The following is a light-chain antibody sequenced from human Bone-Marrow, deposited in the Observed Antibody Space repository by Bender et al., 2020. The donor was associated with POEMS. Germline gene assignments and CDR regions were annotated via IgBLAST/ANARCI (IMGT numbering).Light chain of an antibody. CDR2: SNN. CDR1: SSNIGTNT. J-gene: IGLJ2*01. Sequence: QSVLTQPPSTSGTPGQRVTISCSGGSSNIGTNTGNWYQQFPGTAPRLLIYSNNERPSGVPDRFSGSKSGNTASLTISGLQAEDEGHYYCGSYTGSSTLVFGGGTKLTVL. CDR3: GSYTGSSTLV. V-gene: IGLV1-44*01.